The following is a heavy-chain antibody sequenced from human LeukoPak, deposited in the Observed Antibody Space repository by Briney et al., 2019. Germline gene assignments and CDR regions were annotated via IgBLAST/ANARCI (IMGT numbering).Heavy chain of an antibody. V-gene: IGHV3-30-3*02. Sequence: GGSLRLSCAASGFTFSSYAMHWVRQAPGKGLEWVAVISYDGSNKYYADSVKGRFTISRDNSKNTLYLQMNSLRAEDTAVYYCAKSGGTYYFDYWGQGTLVTVSS. J-gene: IGHJ4*02. D-gene: IGHD1-14*01. CDR1: GFTFSSYA. CDR2: ISYDGSNK. CDR3: AKSGGTYYFDY.